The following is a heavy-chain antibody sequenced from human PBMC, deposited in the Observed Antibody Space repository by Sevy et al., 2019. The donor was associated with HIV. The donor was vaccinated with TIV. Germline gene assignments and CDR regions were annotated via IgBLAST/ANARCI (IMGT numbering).Heavy chain of an antibody. CDR2: MNQNGTER. V-gene: IGHV3-7*01. D-gene: IGHD3-16*01. J-gene: IGHJ4*02. CDR1: GFSFSTYW. Sequence: GGSLRLSCAASGFSFSTYWMTWVRQAPGKGLEWVATMNQNGTERDYVDSVKGRFTISRENTKTSLFLQMNSLSAEDTGVYYCVREGLGGLSYSLDCWGQGTLVTVSS. CDR3: VREGLGGLSYSLDC.